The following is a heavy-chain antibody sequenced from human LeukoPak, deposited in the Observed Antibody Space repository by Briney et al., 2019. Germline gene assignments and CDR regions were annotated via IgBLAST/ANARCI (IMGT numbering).Heavy chain of an antibody. Sequence: GGSLRLSCAASGFTFSSYGMHWVRQAPGKGLEWVAVISYDGSNKYYADSVKGRFTISRDNSKNTLYLQMNSLRAEDTAVYYCAKGLNDRGVYYFDYWGQGTLVTVSS. CDR2: ISYDGSNK. CDR3: AKGLNDRGVYYFDY. D-gene: IGHD1-1*01. V-gene: IGHV3-30*18. CDR1: GFTFSSYG. J-gene: IGHJ4*02.